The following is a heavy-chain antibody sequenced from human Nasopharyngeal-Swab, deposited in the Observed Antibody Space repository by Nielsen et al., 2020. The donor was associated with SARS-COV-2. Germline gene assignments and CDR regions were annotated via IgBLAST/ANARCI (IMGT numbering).Heavy chain of an antibody. CDR3: ARASRGTSTRTFGY. CDR1: GFTFSSYS. CDR2: ISSSSSYI. Sequence: GGSLRLSCAASGFTFSSYSMNWVRQAPGKGLEWVSSISSSSSYIYYADSVKGRFTISRDNAKNSLYLQMNSLRAEDTAVYYCARASRGTSTRTFGYWGQGTLVTVSS. J-gene: IGHJ4*02. D-gene: IGHD1-1*01. V-gene: IGHV3-21*01.